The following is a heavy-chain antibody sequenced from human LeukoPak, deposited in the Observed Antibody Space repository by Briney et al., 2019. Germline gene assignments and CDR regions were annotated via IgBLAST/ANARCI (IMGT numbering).Heavy chain of an antibody. Sequence: ASVKISCKASGYTFANYDINWVRQATVQGLEWMGWMNPNSGNTGYAQKFQGRVTLTRNTSTSTAYMGLTSLRSEDTAVYYCARTHYYDSVYINWFDPWGQGTLVTVSS. V-gene: IGHV1-8*03. J-gene: IGHJ5*02. CDR3: ARTHYYDSVYINWFDP. CDR1: GYTFANYD. CDR2: MNPNSGNT. D-gene: IGHD3-22*01.